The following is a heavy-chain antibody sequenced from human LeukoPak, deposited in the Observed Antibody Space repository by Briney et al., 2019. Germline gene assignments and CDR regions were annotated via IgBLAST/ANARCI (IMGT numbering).Heavy chain of an antibody. CDR3: ARNSAYSSSSGINQ. CDR1: GFTFSSYA. V-gene: IGHV4-34*01. CDR2: INQSGST. Sequence: GSLRLSCAASGFTFSSYAMTWVRQPPGKGLEWIGEINQSGSTNYNPSLKSRVTISVDTPRNQFSLNLYSVTAADTAVYYCARNSAYSSSSGINQWGQGTLVTVSS. J-gene: IGHJ4*02. D-gene: IGHD6-6*01.